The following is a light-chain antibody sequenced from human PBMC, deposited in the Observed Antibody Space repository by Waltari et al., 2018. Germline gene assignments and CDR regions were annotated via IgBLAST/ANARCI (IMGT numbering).Light chain of an antibody. CDR3: QQTYRTPRT. CDR1: QNIGTY. J-gene: IGKJ1*01. V-gene: IGKV1-39*01. CDR2: GAS. Sequence: DIQMTQSPSSLSASVVDRVTISCRASQNIGTYLHWYQQRPGAAPKLLIYGASSLQSGVPSRFRGSKSGTDFTLTISSLQPEDSATYYCQQTYRTPRTFGQGTKVEL.